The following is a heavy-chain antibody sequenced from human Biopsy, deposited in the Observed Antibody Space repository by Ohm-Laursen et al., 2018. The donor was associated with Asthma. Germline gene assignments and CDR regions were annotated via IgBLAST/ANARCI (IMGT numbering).Heavy chain of an antibody. Sequence: SLRLSCTASGFTFSSYGMHWVRQAPGKGLEWVAVISYDGSNKYYADSVKGRFTISRDNSKNTLYLQMNSLRAEDTAVYYCASQSSGPDFWSGYYYFDYWGQGALVTVSS. CDR1: GFTFSSYG. V-gene: IGHV3-30*03. D-gene: IGHD3-3*01. CDR2: ISYDGSNK. CDR3: ASQSSGPDFWSGYYYFDY. J-gene: IGHJ4*02.